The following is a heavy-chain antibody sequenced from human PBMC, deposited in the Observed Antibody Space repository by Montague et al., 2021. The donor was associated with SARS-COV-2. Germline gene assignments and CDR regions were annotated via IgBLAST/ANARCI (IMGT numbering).Heavy chain of an antibody. CDR1: GGSFSSSSYY. D-gene: IGHD3-16*02. V-gene: IGHV4-39*01. CDR2: LYYSGST. Sequence: SETLSLTCSVSGGSFSSSSYYWGWICPPPGQGPEWIGSLYYSGSTTYNPYLKSRVTMSADTSKKQFSLRLTSVTAADTAVYYCARHRTHYVEVLGTHRYTPDYWGQGTLVTVSS. CDR3: ARHRTHYVEVLGTHRYTPDY. J-gene: IGHJ4*02.